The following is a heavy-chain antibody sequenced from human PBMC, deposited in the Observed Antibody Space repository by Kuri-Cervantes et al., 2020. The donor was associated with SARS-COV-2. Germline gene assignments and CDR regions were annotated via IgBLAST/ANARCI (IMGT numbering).Heavy chain of an antibody. CDR3: AAYCSSTSRYNGGYYMDV. J-gene: IGHJ6*03. Sequence: ASVKVSCKASGYTFTGYYMHWVRQAPGQGLEWMGWINPNSGGTNYAQKFQGRVTMTRDTSISTAYMELSRLRSDDTAVYYCAAYCSSTSRYNGGYYMDVWGKGTTVTVSS. D-gene: IGHD2-2*02. CDR2: INPNSGGT. V-gene: IGHV1-2*02. CDR1: GYTFTGYY.